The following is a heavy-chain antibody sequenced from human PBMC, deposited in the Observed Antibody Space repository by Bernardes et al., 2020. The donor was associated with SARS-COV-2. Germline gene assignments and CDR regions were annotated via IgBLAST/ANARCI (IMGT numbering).Heavy chain of an antibody. CDR1: GGSVIVRNFY. V-gene: IGHV4-61*01. Sequence: PETLSLTCTVSGGSVIVRNFYWNWILQPPGNGLDWIGYISYNGSTTYNPSLESRVSISIDTSKTQFSLKLTSVIAADTDFYYCAKDVDYYYTMDVWGQGTEVTVSS. J-gene: IGHJ6*01. CDR3: AKDVDYYYTMDV. CDR2: ISYNGST.